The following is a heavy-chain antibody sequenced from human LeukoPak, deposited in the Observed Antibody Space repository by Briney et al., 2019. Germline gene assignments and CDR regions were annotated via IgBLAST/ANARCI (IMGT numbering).Heavy chain of an antibody. J-gene: IGHJ4*02. Sequence: GGSLRLSCAASEFTFSSYSMNWVRQAPGKGLEWVSSISSSSSYIYYADSVKGRFTISRDNAKNSLYLQMNSLRAEDTAVYYCAKWGSGKQQKSDYWGQGTLVTVSS. V-gene: IGHV3-21*01. CDR3: AKWGSGKQQKSDY. CDR1: EFTFSSYS. CDR2: ISSSSSYI. D-gene: IGHD6-13*01.